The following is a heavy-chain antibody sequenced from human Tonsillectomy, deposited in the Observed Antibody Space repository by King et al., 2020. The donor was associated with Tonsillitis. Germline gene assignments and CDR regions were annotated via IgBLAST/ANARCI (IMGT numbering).Heavy chain of an antibody. Sequence: VQLVESGGGLVKPGGSLRFSCAASGFTFSSYSINWFRQAPGKGLEWVSSISSSSTYIYYADSVKGRFTISRDNPKNSLYLQMNSLRAEDTAVYYCARLATGSGAFDIWGQGTMVTVSS. CDR1: GFTFSSYS. CDR2: ISSSSTYI. D-gene: IGHD1-26*01. V-gene: IGHV3-21*01. J-gene: IGHJ3*02. CDR3: ARLATGSGAFDI.